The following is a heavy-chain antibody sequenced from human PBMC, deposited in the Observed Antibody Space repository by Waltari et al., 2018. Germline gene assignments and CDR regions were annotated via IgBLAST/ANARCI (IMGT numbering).Heavy chain of an antibody. V-gene: IGHV4-38-2*02. CDR3: ARIPYLHYYMDV. Sequence: QVQLQESGPGLVKPSETLSLTCTVSGYSISSDYYWGWIRQPPGKGLEWIGNIFHTGRPYYKPSLNSRVTISVDKSKNQFSLKLGSVTAADTAVYYCARIPYLHYYMDVWGKGTTVTVSS. J-gene: IGHJ6*03. CDR2: IFHTGRP. D-gene: IGHD2-2*01. CDR1: GYSISSDYY.